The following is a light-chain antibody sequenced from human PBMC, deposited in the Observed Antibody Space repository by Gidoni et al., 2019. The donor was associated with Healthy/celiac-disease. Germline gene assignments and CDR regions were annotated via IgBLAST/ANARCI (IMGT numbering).Light chain of an antibody. J-gene: IGLJ1*01. Sequence: QSALTQPASVSGSPGQSITISCTGTSSDVGGYNYVSWYHQHPGKAPKLMIYDVSNRPSGCSNRFSGSKSGNTASLTISGLQAEDEADYYCSSYTSSSTRDVFGTGTKVTVL. CDR2: DVS. V-gene: IGLV2-14*03. CDR1: SSDVGGYNY. CDR3: SSYTSSSTRDV.